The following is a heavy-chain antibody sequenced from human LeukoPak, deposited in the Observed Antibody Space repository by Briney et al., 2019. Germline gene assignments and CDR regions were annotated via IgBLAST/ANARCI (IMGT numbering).Heavy chain of an antibody. J-gene: IGHJ4*02. Sequence: GGSLRLSCAASGFTFNNYWMHWVRQAPGKGLVWVSGINSDGSSATYADSVKGRFTISRDNAKNSLFLQMNSLRAEDTAIYYCTTDTWYSAGHWGQGTLVTVSS. CDR1: GFTFNNYW. CDR3: TTDTWYSAGH. CDR2: INSDGSSA. V-gene: IGHV3-74*01. D-gene: IGHD2-15*01.